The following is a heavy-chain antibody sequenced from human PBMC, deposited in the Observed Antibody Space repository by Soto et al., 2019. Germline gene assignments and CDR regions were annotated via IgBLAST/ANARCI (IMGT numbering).Heavy chain of an antibody. D-gene: IGHD3-9*01. Sequence: SETLSLTCTVSGGSISSYYWSWIRQPPGKGLEWIGYTYYSGSTNYNPSLKSRVTISVDTSKNQFSLKLSSVTAADTAVYYCARFTKPPNYDILTGRYYYGMDVWGQGTTVTVSS. V-gene: IGHV4-59*01. CDR1: GGSISSYY. CDR3: ARFTKPPNYDILTGRYYYGMDV. CDR2: TYYSGST. J-gene: IGHJ6*02.